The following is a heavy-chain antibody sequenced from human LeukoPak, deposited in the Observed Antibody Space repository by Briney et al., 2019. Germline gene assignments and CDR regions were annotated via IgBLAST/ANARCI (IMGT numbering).Heavy chain of an antibody. CDR2: INWSGSST. J-gene: IGHJ4*02. Sequence: GGSLRLSCAGSGFTFGDFGISWVRQVPGKGPEWVSGINWSGSSTAYADSVKGRFTISRDNAKNSLYLQMNSLRAEDTAVYYCAREGGEWELLRTFDYWGQGTLVTVSS. D-gene: IGHD1-26*01. CDR1: GFTFGDFG. CDR3: AREGGEWELLRTFDY. V-gene: IGHV3-20*04.